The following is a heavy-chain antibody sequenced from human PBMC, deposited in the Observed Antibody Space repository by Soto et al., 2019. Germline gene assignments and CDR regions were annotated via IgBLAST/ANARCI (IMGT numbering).Heavy chain of an antibody. D-gene: IGHD6-6*01. Sequence: QVQLQESGPGLVKPSQTLSLPCTVSGVSISSGGYYCTWIRHHPGKGLEWIGYNYYSGITYYNPSLKSRVTISLDTSKNHFSLKLSSVTAADTAVYYCARGSSIAGLYYGMDVWGQGTTVTVSS. J-gene: IGHJ6*02. V-gene: IGHV4-31*03. CDR3: ARGSSIAGLYYGMDV. CDR1: GVSISSGGYY. CDR2: NYYSGIT.